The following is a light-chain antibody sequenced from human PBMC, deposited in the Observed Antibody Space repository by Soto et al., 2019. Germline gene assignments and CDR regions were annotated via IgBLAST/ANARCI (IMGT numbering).Light chain of an antibody. CDR3: QHYGSSRST. CDR1: QSVSSSY. J-gene: IGKJ3*01. CDR2: GAS. Sequence: EIVLTQSPGTQSLSPGERATLSCRASQSVSSSYLAWYQQKPGQAPRLLIYGASSRATGIPDRFSGSGSGTDFTLTISRLEPEYFAVYYCQHYGSSRSTFGPGTKVDIK. V-gene: IGKV3-20*01.